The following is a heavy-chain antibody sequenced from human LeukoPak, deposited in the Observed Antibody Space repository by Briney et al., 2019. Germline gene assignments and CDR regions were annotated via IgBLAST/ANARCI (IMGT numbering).Heavy chain of an antibody. Sequence: SETLSLTCGVSGYSISSDYFWGWIRQPPGKGLEWIGSIYHSGNTYYNPSLKSRVTISVDTSKNQFSLKLSSVTAADPAVYYCARRDCSSGCYRIFDYWGQGTLVTVSS. V-gene: IGHV4-38-2*01. CDR2: IYHSGNT. CDR3: ARRDCSSGCYRIFDY. D-gene: IGHD2-2*02. J-gene: IGHJ4*02. CDR1: GYSISSDYF.